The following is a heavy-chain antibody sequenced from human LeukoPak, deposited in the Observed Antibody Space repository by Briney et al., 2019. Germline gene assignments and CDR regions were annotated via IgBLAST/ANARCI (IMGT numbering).Heavy chain of an antibody. CDR1: GFTFSTYD. CDR3: GRYYVMDV. Sequence: GGSLRLSCAASGFTFSTYDMNWVRQAPGKGLEWVSTISDSGGSTYYADSVKGRFTISRDNSKSTLYLQMNSLRAEDTAVYYCGRYYVMDVWGQGTSVTVSS. CDR2: ISDSGGST. J-gene: IGHJ6*02. V-gene: IGHV3-23*01.